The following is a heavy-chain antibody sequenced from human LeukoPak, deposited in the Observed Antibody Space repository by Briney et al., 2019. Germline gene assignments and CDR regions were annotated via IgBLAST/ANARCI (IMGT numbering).Heavy chain of an antibody. V-gene: IGHV1-46*01. CDR3: ARVAPGITGSRYYFDY. D-gene: IGHD1-7*01. CDR2: INPSGGST. Sequence: GASVKVSCKASGYTFTSYYMHRVRQAPGQGLEWMGIINPSGGSTSYAQKFQGRVTMTRDMSTSTVYMELSSLRSEDTAVYYCARVAPGITGSRYYFDYWGQGTLVTVSS. J-gene: IGHJ4*02. CDR1: GYTFTSYY.